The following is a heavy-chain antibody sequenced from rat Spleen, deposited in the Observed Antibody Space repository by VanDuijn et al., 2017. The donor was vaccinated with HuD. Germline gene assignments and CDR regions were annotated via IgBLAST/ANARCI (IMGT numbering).Heavy chain of an antibody. Sequence: QVQLKESGPGLVKPSETLSLTCTVSGFSLTSYHVSWVRQPPGKGLQWMGVIWGDGNSAYNSALKSRLGISRDTSKSQVFLKMSGLKTEDTATYYCARGYYGYTYDWFAYWGQGALVTVSS. CDR1: GFSLTSYH. J-gene: IGHJ3*01. CDR3: ARGYYGYTYDWFAY. V-gene: IGHV2-32*01. CDR2: IWGDGNS. D-gene: IGHD1-9*01.